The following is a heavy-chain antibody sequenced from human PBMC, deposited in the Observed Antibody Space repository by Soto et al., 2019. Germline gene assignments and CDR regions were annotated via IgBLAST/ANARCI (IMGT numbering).Heavy chain of an antibody. D-gene: IGHD5-18*01. CDR3: ARTSMQSRGYTYGHGGMDV. J-gene: IGHJ6*02. CDR2: IDPSDSYT. Sequence: GESLKISGNGSGYSFTSYWINWVRQMPGKGLEWMGRIDPSDSYTNYSPSFQGLVTISADKSISTAYLQWSSLKASDTAIYYCARTSMQSRGYTYGHGGMDVWGQGTTVTVSS. CDR1: GYSFTSYW. V-gene: IGHV5-10-1*01.